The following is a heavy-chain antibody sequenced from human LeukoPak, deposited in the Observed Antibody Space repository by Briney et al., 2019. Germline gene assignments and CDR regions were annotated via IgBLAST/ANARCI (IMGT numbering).Heavy chain of an antibody. CDR1: GFTFSSFV. D-gene: IGHD2-15*01. J-gene: IGHJ4*02. V-gene: IGHV3-23*01. Sequence: PGGSLRLSCSASGFTFSSFVMHWVRQARENGLEWVSTISGSGADTYYADSVNGRFTISRDNSKNTLYLQMNIMRAEDTAIYFCAKELRRSPTYFFDYWGEGTLVTVST. CDR3: AKELRRSPTYFFDY. CDR2: ISGSGADT.